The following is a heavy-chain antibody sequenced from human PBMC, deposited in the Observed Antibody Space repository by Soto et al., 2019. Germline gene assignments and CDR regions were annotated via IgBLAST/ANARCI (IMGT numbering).Heavy chain of an antibody. Sequence: QVQLQESGPGLVKPSETLSLTCTVSGGSISSYYWSWIRQPAGKGLEWIGRIYTSGSTNYNPSLKRRVTMAVDTSKNQFSLKLSAVTAADTAVYYCARGTHLPYAEMAHREDDWFDPCCQGTLVTVSS. J-gene: IGHJ5*02. V-gene: IGHV4-4*07. CDR1: GGSISSYY. CDR2: IYTSGST. CDR3: ARGTHLPYAEMAHREDDWFDP. D-gene: IGHD1-1*01.